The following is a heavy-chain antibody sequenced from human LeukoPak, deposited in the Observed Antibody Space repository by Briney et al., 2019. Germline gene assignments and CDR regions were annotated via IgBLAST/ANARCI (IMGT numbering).Heavy chain of an antibody. J-gene: IGHJ4*02. D-gene: IGHD1-26*01. CDR2: ISGSGGST. V-gene: IGHV3-23*01. CDR1: GFTFSTYA. Sequence: PGGSLRLSCAASGFTFSTYAMSWVRQAPGKGLEWVSIISGSGGSTYYADSVKGRFTISRDNSKNTLYLQMTSLRAEDTAVYYCAKDPLSYSGSYYEYFDCWGQGTLVTVSS. CDR3: AKDPLSYSGSYYEYFDC.